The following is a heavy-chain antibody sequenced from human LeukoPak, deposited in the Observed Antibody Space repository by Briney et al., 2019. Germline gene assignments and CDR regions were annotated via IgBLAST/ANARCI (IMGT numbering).Heavy chain of an antibody. CDR3: AKDMETTVTTTLDY. CDR2: IIVSGGST. D-gene: IGHD4-17*01. J-gene: IGHJ4*02. CDR1: GFTFSSYA. Sequence: GGSLRLSCGASGFTFSSYAMSWVRQAPGKGLEWVSAIIVSGGSTDYADSVKGRFTISRDNSKNTLYLHMNVMRAEATAVYYCAKDMETTVTTTLDYWGQGTLVTVSS. V-gene: IGHV3-23*01.